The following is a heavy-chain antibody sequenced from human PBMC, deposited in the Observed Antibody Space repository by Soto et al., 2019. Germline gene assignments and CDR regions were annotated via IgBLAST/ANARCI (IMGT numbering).Heavy chain of an antibody. J-gene: IGHJ6*02. CDR1: GFTLSDHY. CDR3: ARSGGMDV. V-gene: IGHV3-72*01. CDR2: SRNKANSYTT. D-gene: IGHD3-3*01. Sequence: EVQLVESGGGLVQPGGSLRLSCAASGFTLSDHYMDWVRQAPGKGLEWVGRSRNKANSYTTEYAAYVKGRFTISRDDSKNSLYLQMNSLKTEDTAVYYCARSGGMDVWGQGTTVTVSS.